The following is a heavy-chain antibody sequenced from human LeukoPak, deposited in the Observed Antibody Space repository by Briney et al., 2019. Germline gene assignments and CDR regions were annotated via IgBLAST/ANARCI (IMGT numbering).Heavy chain of an antibody. V-gene: IGHV3-53*01. D-gene: IGHD6-13*01. CDR2: IYTGGST. J-gene: IGHJ4*02. CDR3: ARDLTTGYSSSWYYFDY. CDR1: GFTVSSNY. Sequence: GGSLRLSCAASGFTVSSNYMSWVRQAPGKGLEWVSVIYTGGSTYYADSVKGRFTISRDNSKNTLYLQMNSLRAEDTAVYYCARDLTTGYSSSWYYFDYWGQGTLVTVSS.